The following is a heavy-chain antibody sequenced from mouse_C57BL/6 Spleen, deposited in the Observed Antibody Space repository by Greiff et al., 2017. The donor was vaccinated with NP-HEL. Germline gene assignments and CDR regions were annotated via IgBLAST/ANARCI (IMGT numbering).Heavy chain of an antibody. CDR2: ISDGGSYT. V-gene: IGHV5-4*03. J-gene: IGHJ3*01. D-gene: IGHD4-1*01. Sequence: EVKLVESGGGLVKPGGSLKLSCAASGFTFSSYAMSWVRQTPEKRLEWVATISDGGSYTYYPDNVKGRFTISRDNAKNNLYLQMSHLKSEDTAMYYCARVGAKSFNWDGFAYWGQGTLVTVSA. CDR3: ARVGAKSFNWDGFAY. CDR1: GFTFSSYA.